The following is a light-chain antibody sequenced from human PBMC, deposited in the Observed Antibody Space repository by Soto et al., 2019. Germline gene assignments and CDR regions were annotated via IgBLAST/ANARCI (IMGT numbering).Light chain of an antibody. CDR1: QDIRND. CDR3: LQEGTCPWT. V-gene: IGKV1-6*01. Sequence: AIQMTQSPSSLSASVGDSVTITCRASQDIRNDLGRYQQKPGKAPKLLIFAASTLQTEVPSRFSGSGSGTDFTHTITSLQPEDFATYDCLQEGTCPWTFGQGTKVEIK. CDR2: AAS. J-gene: IGKJ1*01.